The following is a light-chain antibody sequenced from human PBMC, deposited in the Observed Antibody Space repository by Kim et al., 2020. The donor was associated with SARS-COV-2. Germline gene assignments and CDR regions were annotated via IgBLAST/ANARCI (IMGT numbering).Light chain of an antibody. CDR2: QDS. CDR3: QAWDSSTYV. Sequence: SYELTQPPSVSVSPGQTASITCSGDKLGDKYACWYQQKSGQSPVLVIYQDSKRPSGIPERFSGPNSGNTATLTISGPQAMDEADYYCQAWDSSTYVFGTG. CDR1: KLGDKY. J-gene: IGLJ1*01. V-gene: IGLV3-1*01.